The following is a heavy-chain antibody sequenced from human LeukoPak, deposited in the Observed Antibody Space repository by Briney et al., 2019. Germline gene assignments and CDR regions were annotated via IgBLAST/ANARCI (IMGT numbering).Heavy chain of an antibody. D-gene: IGHD5-24*01. CDR1: GGTFSSYA. J-gene: IGHJ4*02. CDR2: IIPIFGTA. V-gene: IGHV1-69*01. CDR3: ARGDGYNSFDY. Sequence: ASVKVSCKDSGGTFSSYAISWVRQAPGQGLEWMGGIIPIFGTANYAQKFQGRVTITADESTSTAYMELSSLRSEDTAVYYCARGDGYNSFDYWGQGTLVTVSS.